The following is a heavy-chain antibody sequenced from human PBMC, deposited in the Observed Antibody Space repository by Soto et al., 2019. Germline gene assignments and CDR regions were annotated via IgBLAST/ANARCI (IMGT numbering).Heavy chain of an antibody. V-gene: IGHV4-4*09. CDR2: ISSTGST. CDR3: ARRKTSYHYGSGGFDP. Sequence: SETLSLTCTVSGDSMSRHYWSWLRQPPGTGLEWIGYISSTGSTHYNTSLRSRVTISSDTSKKQFSLNLTSVTAADTAVYYCARRKTSYHYGSGGFDPWGQG. D-gene: IGHD3-10*01. J-gene: IGHJ5*02. CDR1: GDSMSRHY.